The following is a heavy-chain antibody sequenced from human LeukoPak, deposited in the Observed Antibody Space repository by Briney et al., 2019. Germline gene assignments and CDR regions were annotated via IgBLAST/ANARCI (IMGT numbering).Heavy chain of an antibody. Sequence: SETLSLTCTVSGGSISSYYWSWIRQPPGKGLEWIGYIYYSGSTNYNPSLKSRVTISVDTSKNQFSLKLSSVTAADTAVYYCARLNYYDSSGYYYDDTPAGYYFDYWGQGTLVTVSS. V-gene: IGHV4-59*08. D-gene: IGHD3-22*01. CDR2: IYYSGST. J-gene: IGHJ4*02. CDR3: ARLNYYDSSGYYYDDTPAGYYFDY. CDR1: GGSISSYY.